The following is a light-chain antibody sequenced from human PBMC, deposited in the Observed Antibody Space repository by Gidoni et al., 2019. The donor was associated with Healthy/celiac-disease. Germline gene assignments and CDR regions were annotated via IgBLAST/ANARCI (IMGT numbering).Light chain of an antibody. CDR2: GAS. Sequence: EIVMTQSLATLSVSPGERATLSCRASQSVSSNLAWYQQKPGQAPRLLIYGASTRATGIPARFSGSGSGTEFTLTISSLQSEDFAVYYCQQYNNWPPMYTFGQXTKLEIK. V-gene: IGKV3-15*01. J-gene: IGKJ2*01. CDR1: QSVSSN. CDR3: QQYNNWPPMYT.